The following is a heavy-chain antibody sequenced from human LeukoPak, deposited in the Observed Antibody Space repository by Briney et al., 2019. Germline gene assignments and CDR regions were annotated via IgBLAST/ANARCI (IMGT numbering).Heavy chain of an antibody. CDR2: INPNSGGT. Sequence: ASVKVSCKASGYTFTGYYMHWVRQAPGQGLEWMVWINPNSGGTNYAQKFQGRVTMTRDTSISIAYMELSRLRSDDTAVYYCARGARGVVPLEYWGQGTLVTVSS. V-gene: IGHV1-2*02. CDR3: ARGARGVVPLEY. D-gene: IGHD1-1*01. CDR1: GYTFTGYY. J-gene: IGHJ4*02.